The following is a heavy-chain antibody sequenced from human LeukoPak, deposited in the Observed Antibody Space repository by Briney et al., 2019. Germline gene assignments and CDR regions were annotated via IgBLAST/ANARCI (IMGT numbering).Heavy chain of an antibody. J-gene: IGHJ4*02. CDR3: ARHSSSWPNFDY. Sequence: SETLSLTCTVSGGGLSYYWSWIRQPPGKGLEWIGYIYYSGSTNYNPSLKSRVTISVDTSKNQFSLKLSSVTAADTAVYYCARHSSSWPNFDYWGQGTLVTVSS. CDR2: IYYSGST. D-gene: IGHD6-13*01. CDR1: GGGLSYY. V-gene: IGHV4-59*08.